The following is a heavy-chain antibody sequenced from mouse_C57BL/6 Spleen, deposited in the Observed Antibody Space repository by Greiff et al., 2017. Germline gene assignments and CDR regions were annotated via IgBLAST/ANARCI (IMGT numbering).Heavy chain of an antibody. D-gene: IGHD1-1*01. V-gene: IGHV5-17*01. CDR2: ISSGSSTI. CDR3: ARSYYGSSYYFDY. CDR1: GFTFSDYG. Sequence: EVKVVESGGGLVKPGGSLKLSCAASGFTFSDYGMHWVRQAPEKGLEWVAYISSGSSTIYYADKVKGRFTISRDNAKNTLFLQMTSLRSEDTAMYYCARSYYGSSYYFDYWGQGTTLTVSS. J-gene: IGHJ2*01.